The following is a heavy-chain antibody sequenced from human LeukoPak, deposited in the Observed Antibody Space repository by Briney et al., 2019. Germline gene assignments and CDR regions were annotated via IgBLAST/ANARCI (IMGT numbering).Heavy chain of an antibody. Sequence: GASVKVSCKASGYTFTGYYMHWVRQAPGQGLEWMVWINSNSGGTNYAQKFQGWVTMTRDTSISTAYMELSRLRSDDTAVYYCLRPKAAYDILTGYHYYYYGMDVWGKGTTVTVSS. CDR3: LRPKAAYDILTGYHYYYYGMDV. D-gene: IGHD3-9*01. CDR1: GYTFTGYY. V-gene: IGHV1-2*04. CDR2: INSNSGGT. J-gene: IGHJ6*04.